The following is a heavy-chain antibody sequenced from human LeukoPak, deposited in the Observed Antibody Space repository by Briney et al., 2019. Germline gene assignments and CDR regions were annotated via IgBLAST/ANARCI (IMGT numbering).Heavy chain of an antibody. CDR2: IYTSGSN. CDR3: ARDPVAGTSFDY. D-gene: IGHD6-19*01. J-gene: IGHJ4*02. Sequence: SETLSLTCTVSGGSISSYYWGWIRQPAGRGLEWIGRIYTSGSNNYNPSLKSRVTMSVDTSKNQFSLKLSSVTAADTAVYYCARDPVAGTSFDYWGQGTLVTVSS. V-gene: IGHV4-4*07. CDR1: GGSISSYY.